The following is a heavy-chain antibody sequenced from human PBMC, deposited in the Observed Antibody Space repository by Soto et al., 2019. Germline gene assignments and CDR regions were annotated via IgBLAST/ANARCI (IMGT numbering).Heavy chain of an antibody. CDR2: VNPSGGHT. CDR3: ARGGHVVVVTAALDY. V-gene: IGHV1-46*01. Sequence: QVQLVQSGAEVKKPGSSVKVSCKASGDTFTDYYIHWVRQAPGQGLGWVGTVNPSGGHTTYAQHFLGRVTMSRDTSTSTLYMELTSLTSEDTAVYYCARGGHVVVVTAALDYWGQGTLVTVSS. D-gene: IGHD2-21*02. J-gene: IGHJ4*02. CDR1: GDTFTDYY.